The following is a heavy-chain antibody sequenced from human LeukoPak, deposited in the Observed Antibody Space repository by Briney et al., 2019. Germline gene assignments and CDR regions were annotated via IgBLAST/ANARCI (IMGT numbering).Heavy chain of an antibody. CDR2: VYTGGST. Sequence: GGSLRLSCAASGFTVSSDYMSWVRQAPGKGLEWVSVVYTGGSTYYADSVKGRFTISRDNSKNTLCLQMNSLRAEDTAVYYCARYCSDISCYSFDVWGQGTMVTVSS. J-gene: IGHJ3*01. D-gene: IGHD2-2*01. CDR1: GFTVSSDY. V-gene: IGHV3-53*01. CDR3: ARYCSDISCYSFDV.